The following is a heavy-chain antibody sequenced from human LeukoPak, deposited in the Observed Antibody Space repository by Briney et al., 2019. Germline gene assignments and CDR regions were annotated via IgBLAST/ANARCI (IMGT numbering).Heavy chain of an antibody. CDR3: ARDLSSDYGMDV. J-gene: IGHJ6*02. D-gene: IGHD6-25*01. V-gene: IGHV3-11*01. Sequence: GGSLRLSCAASGFTFSDYYMSWIRQAPGKGLEWVSYISGSGSTIYYADSVKGRFTISRDNAKNSLYLQMNSLKAEDTAVYYCARDLSSDYGMDVWGQGTTVTVSS. CDR2: ISGSGSTI. CDR1: GFTFSDYY.